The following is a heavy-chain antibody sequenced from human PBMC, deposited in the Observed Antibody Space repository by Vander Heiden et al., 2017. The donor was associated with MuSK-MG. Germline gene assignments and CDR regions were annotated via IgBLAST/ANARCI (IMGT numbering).Heavy chain of an antibody. D-gene: IGHD3-10*02. Sequence: EVQLVESGGGLVKPGGSLRLSCAASGFTSSNHSMTLVRQAPGKGLEWVSSISSSSDYIYYDDSGKCRGTISRDNAKSSLSLQINSLREEDTDVSYCARTMFVSGADGDDAAFDIWGQGSMVTVSS. V-gene: IGHV3-21*01. CDR2: ISSSSDYI. J-gene: IGHJ3*02. CDR3: ARTMFVSGADGDDAAFDI. CDR1: GFTSSNHS.